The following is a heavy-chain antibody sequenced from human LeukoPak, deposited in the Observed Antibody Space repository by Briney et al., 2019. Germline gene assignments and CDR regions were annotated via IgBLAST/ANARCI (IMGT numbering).Heavy chain of an antibody. J-gene: IGHJ5*02. Sequence: PGRSLRLSCAASGFTFSAYIIQWVRQAPGKGLEWVALTWPDGSDKFYADSVKGRFVISRDNSKNTLYLQMNSLRAEDSAVYFCARAQSATLSYYFDLWGQGTLVTVSS. D-gene: IGHD3-22*01. CDR2: TWPDGSDK. CDR1: GFTFSAYI. V-gene: IGHV3-33*01. CDR3: ARAQSATLSYYFDL.